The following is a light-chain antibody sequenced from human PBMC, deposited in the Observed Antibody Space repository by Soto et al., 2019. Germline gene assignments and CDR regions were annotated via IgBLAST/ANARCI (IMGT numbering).Light chain of an antibody. CDR3: SSYTTRSALV. CDR2: EVI. V-gene: IGLV2-14*01. J-gene: IGLJ2*01. CDR1: SSDVGGYDY. Sequence: QSVLTQSASVSGSPGQSITIPCTGPSSDVGGYDYVSWYQQHPGKVPKLIIYEVIKRPSGVSHRFSGSKSGNTASLTISGLQTEDEADYYCSSYTTRSALVFGGGTKVTVL.